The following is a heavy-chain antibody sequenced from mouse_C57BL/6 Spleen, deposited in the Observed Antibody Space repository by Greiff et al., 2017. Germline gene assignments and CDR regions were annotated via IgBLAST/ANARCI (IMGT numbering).Heavy chain of an antibody. CDR3: AREDYYGSNYLGD. CDR1: GFTFSSYG. D-gene: IGHD1-1*01. CDR2: ISSGGSYT. Sequence: VQLKESGGDLVKPGGSLKLSCAASGFTFSSYGMSWVRQTPDKRLEWVATISSGGSYTYYPDSVKGRFTISRDNAKNTLYLQMSSLKSEDTAMYYCAREDYYGSNYLGDWGQGTTLTVSS. J-gene: IGHJ2*01. V-gene: IGHV5-6*01.